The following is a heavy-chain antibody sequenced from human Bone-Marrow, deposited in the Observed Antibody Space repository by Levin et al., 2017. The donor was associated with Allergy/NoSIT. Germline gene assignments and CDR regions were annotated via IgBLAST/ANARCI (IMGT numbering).Heavy chain of an antibody. Sequence: PGGSLRLSCAASGFIFTDYDIHWVRQAPGKGLEWVAVISSDGLYKYYSDSVKGRFTFSRDNSKNTVSLHMTSLKTDDTAVYYCAKDSSALYCDYGLLDCGGQGTLVTVSS. CDR2: ISSDGLYK. CDR3: AKDSSALYCDYGLLDC. J-gene: IGHJ4*02. V-gene: IGHV3-30*18. CDR1: GFIFTDYD. D-gene: IGHD4-17*01.